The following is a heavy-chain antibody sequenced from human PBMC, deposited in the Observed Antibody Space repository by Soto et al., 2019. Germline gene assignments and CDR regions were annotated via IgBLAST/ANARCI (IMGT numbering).Heavy chain of an antibody. D-gene: IGHD5-18*01. CDR1: GGSFSGYY. V-gene: IGHV4-34*01. CDR2: INHSGST. Sequence: PXETLSLTCAVYGGSFSGYYWSWIRQPPGKGLEWIGEINHSGSTNYNPSLKSRVTISVDTSKNHFSLKLSSVTAADTAVYYCARAVLWLGRHWFDTWGQGTLVTVPQ. J-gene: IGHJ5*02. CDR3: ARAVLWLGRHWFDT.